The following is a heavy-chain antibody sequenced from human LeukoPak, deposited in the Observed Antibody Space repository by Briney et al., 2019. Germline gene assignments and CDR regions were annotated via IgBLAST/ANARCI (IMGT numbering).Heavy chain of an antibody. J-gene: IGHJ6*03. Sequence: NPSETLSLTCTVSGGSISSYYWTWMRQAPGKGPEWIGYIYHSGSSTYYNPSLNSRLSISVDTSKNQISLKLSSVTAADTAVYYCATFYSGSRHYYYYYMDVWGKGTTVTVSS. CDR1: GGSISSYY. V-gene: IGHV4-59*01. CDR2: IYHSGSST. CDR3: ATFYSGSRHYYYYYMDV. D-gene: IGHD1-26*01.